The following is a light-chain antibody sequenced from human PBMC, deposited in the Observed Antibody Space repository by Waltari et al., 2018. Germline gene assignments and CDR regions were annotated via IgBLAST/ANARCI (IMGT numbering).Light chain of an antibody. V-gene: IGKV1-5*03. CDR1: QSISNY. J-gene: IGKJ1*01. Sequence: DIQMIQSPSTLSASVGDRDTITCRASQSISNYLAWYQQKPGKAPNLLIYEASTLKSGVPSRFSGSGSGTEFTLTINNLQPDDFATYYCQRSDAYWATFGQGTKVEIK. CDR3: QRSDAYWAT. CDR2: EAS.